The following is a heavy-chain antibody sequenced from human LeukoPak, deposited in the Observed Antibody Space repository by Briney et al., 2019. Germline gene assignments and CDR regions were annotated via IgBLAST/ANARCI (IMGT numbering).Heavy chain of an antibody. Sequence: SETLSLTCTVSGGSISSSSYYWGWIRQPPGKGLEWIGSIYYSGRTYYNPSLKSRVTISVDTSKNQFSLKLSSVTAADTAVYYCARGLRRFRNVLLWFGESYYFDYWGQGTLVTVSS. CDR1: GGSISSSSYY. CDR2: IYYSGRT. D-gene: IGHD3-10*01. CDR3: ARGLRRFRNVLLWFGESYYFDY. J-gene: IGHJ4*02. V-gene: IGHV4-39*07.